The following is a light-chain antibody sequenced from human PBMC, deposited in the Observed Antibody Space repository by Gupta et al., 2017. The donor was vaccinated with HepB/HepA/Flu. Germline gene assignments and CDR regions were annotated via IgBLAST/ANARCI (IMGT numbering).Light chain of an antibody. CDR3: QQGSNLCI. CDR1: QSVNNY. V-gene: IGKV3-11*01. Sequence: EIVLTQSPATLSLSPGERATLSCRASQSVNNYLAWYQQKPGQAPRLLIYDACNRATGTPARFSGGGYVTDFTLTSSSRENEDFAVYYVQQGSNLCIFGEGTKFEIK. J-gene: IGKJ2*04. CDR2: DAC.